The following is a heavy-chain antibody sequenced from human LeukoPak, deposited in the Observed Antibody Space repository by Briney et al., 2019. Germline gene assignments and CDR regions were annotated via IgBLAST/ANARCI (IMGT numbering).Heavy chain of an antibody. D-gene: IGHD3-3*01. V-gene: IGHV1-2*02. Sequence: ASVRVSCKASGYTFTGSYIHWVRQAPGQGLEWMGWINPNSGDTHYAQKFQGRVTMTGDTSIDTAYMELTRLRSDDTALYYCAKDRSVFFFDWGGQGTLVTVSS. J-gene: IGHJ4*02. CDR2: INPNSGDT. CDR3: AKDRSVFFFDW. CDR1: GYTFTGSY.